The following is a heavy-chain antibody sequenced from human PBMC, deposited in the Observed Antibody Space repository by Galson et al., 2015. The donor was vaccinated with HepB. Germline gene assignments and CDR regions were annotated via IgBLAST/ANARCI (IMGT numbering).Heavy chain of an antibody. Sequence: SLRLSCAASGFTFSTYSMNWVRQAPGKGLEWVSYISSSSSTIYYADSVKGRFTIFRDNAKNSLYLQMDSLRAEDTAVYYGARGLDYWGQGTLVTVSS. V-gene: IGHV3-48*01. CDR1: GFTFSTYS. CDR3: ARGLDY. J-gene: IGHJ4*02. D-gene: IGHD3-16*01. CDR2: ISSSSSTI.